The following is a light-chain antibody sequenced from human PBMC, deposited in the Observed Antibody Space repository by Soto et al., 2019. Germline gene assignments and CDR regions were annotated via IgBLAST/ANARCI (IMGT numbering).Light chain of an antibody. CDR1: QSISSY. V-gene: IGKV1-39*01. J-gene: IGKJ1*01. CDR3: QQSYSTPWT. Sequence: DIHMTQSPASLSASVGDRVTITCRASQSISSYLNWYQQKPGKAPKLLIYAASSLQSGVPSRFSGSGSGTDFTLTISSLQPEDVATYYCQQSYSTPWTFGQGTKVDIK. CDR2: AAS.